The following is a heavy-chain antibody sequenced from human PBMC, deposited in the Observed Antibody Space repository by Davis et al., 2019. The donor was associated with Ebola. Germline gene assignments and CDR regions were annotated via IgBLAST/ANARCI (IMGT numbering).Heavy chain of an antibody. CDR2: MSISGRTI. CDR3: AKEPPPWGTGYFDN. D-gene: IGHD2-8*02. Sequence: GGSLRLSCEASGFSLRDYHMSWIRQAPGKGLEWVSYMSISGRTIYYADSVKGRFTISRDNAKGSLYLQMNSLRDEDTAVYYCAKEPPPWGTGYFDNWGQGTLVTVSS. V-gene: IGHV3-11*01. CDR1: GFSLRDYH. J-gene: IGHJ4*02.